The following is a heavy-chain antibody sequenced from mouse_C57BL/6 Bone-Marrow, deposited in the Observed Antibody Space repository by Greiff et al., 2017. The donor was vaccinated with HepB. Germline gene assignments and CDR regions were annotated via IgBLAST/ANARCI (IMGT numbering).Heavy chain of an antibody. D-gene: IGHD1-3*01. Sequence: EVMLVESGGGLVKPGGSLKLSCAASGFTFSSYAMYWVRQTPEKRLEWVATISDGGSYTYYPDNVKGRFTISRDNAKNNLYLQMSHLKSEDTAMYYCARERGAKLEILLFAYWGQGTLVTVSA. V-gene: IGHV5-4*01. J-gene: IGHJ3*01. CDR2: ISDGGSYT. CDR1: GFTFSSYA. CDR3: ARERGAKLEILLFAY.